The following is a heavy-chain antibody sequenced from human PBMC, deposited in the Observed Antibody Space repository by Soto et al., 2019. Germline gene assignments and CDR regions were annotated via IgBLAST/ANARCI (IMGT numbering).Heavy chain of an antibody. D-gene: IGHD6-13*01. Sequence: PGGSLRLSCAASGFTFSTFAMSWVRQAPGKGLEWVSAISGSGGSTYYADSVKGRFTISRDISKNTLYLQMNSLRAEDTALYYCAKSYSSNWYDYFDYWGKGTLVTVSS. CDR3: AKSYSSNWYDYFDY. CDR1: GFTFSTFA. V-gene: IGHV3-23*01. J-gene: IGHJ4*02. CDR2: ISGSGGST.